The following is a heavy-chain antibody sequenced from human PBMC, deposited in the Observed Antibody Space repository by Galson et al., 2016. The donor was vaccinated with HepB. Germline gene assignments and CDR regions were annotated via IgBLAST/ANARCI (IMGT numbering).Heavy chain of an antibody. V-gene: IGHV5-10-1*01. CDR3: ARLGVSSSSGDNWFDT. CDR1: GSSFTRYW. Sequence: QSGAEGKKPGESLRISCKSSGSSFTRYWISWGRQMPGKGREWMGRIDPSDSYTKYSPSFQGHVTISADKSISTAHLQWSSLKASDTAMYYCARLGVSSSSGDNWFDTWGQGTLVTVSS. D-gene: IGHD6-6*01. CDR2: IDPSDSYT. J-gene: IGHJ5*02.